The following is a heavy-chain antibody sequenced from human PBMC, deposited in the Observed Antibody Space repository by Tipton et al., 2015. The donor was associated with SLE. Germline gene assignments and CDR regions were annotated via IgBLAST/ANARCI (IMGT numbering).Heavy chain of an antibody. J-gene: IGHJ6*03. Sequence: LRLSCTVSGGSISSYYWSWIRQPPGKGLEWIGEINPSGSANYNPSLKSRVTISVDTSKKQFSLKLSSVTAADTAVFYCARAIGRVLPMDVWGKGTTVTVSS. CDR3: ARAIGRVLPMDV. CDR1: GGSISSYY. CDR2: INPSGSA. V-gene: IGHV4-34*01. D-gene: IGHD1-26*01.